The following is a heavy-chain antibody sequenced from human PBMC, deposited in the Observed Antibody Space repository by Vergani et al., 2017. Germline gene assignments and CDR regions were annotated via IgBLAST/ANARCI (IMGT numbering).Heavy chain of an antibody. CDR3: ARDGTVTKTYYYYYYMDV. V-gene: IGHV4-39*07. D-gene: IGHD4-17*01. CDR2: IYYSGST. CDR1: GGSISSSSYY. J-gene: IGHJ6*03. Sequence: QLQLQESGPGLVKPSETLSLTCTVSGGSISSSSYYWGWIRQPPGKGLEWIGSIYYSGSTYYNPSLKSRVTISVDTSKNQFSLKLSSVTAADTAVYYCARDGTVTKTYYYYYYMDVWGKGTTVTVSS.